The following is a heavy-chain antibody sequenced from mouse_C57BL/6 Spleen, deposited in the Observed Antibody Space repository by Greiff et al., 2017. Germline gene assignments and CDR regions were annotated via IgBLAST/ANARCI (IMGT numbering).Heavy chain of an antibody. CDR3: AREPNWEGFAY. CDR1: GYAFSSSW. V-gene: IGHV1-82*01. Sequence: VQLQQSGPELVKPGASVKISCKASGYAFSSSWMTWVKQRPGKGLEWIGRIYPGDGDTTYNGKFKGKATLTADKSSSTSYMQLSSLTSEDSAVYCCAREPNWEGFAYWGQGTLVTVSA. J-gene: IGHJ3*01. D-gene: IGHD4-1*01. CDR2: IYPGDGDT.